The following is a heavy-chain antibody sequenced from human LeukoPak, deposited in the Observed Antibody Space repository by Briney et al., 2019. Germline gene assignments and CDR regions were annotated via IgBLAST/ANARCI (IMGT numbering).Heavy chain of an antibody. V-gene: IGHV3-30-3*01. CDR1: GFTFSSYA. Sequence: GGSLRLSCAASGFTFSSYAMHWVRQAPGKGLEWVAVISYDGSKKYYADSMKGRFTISRDNSKNTLYLQMNSLRAEDAAVYYCARDTGYSYGRGWFDPWGQGTLVTVSS. CDR2: ISYDGSKK. CDR3: ARDTGYSYGRGWFDP. D-gene: IGHD5-18*01. J-gene: IGHJ5*02.